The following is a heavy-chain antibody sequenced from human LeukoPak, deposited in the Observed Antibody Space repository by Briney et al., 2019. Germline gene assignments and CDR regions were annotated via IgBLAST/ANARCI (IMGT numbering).Heavy chain of an antibody. CDR3: AKNVRDTGTFDY. Sequence: ASVKVSCKASGYSFTTYDINWVRQATGQGLEWMGWMNPNSGNTGYAQRFQARVTMTRDTSISTAYMELNSLTSEDTAVYYCAKNVRDTGTFDYWGQGTLVTVSS. V-gene: IGHV1-8*01. D-gene: IGHD5-18*01. CDR1: GYSFTTYD. CDR2: MNPNSGNT. J-gene: IGHJ4*02.